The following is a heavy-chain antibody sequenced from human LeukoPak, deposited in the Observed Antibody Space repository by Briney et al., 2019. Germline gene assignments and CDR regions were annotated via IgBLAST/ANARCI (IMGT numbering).Heavy chain of an antibody. Sequence: GGSLRLSCAASGFTVSSNYMSWVRQAPGKGREWVSVIYSGGSTYYADSVKGRFTISRDNSKKPLYLQMTRLRAKGSGVYYCARDMTAVAGPPYYYYGMDVWGQGTTVTVSS. CDR2: IYSGGST. J-gene: IGHJ6*02. D-gene: IGHD6-19*01. V-gene: IGHV3-66*01. CDR3: ARDMTAVAGPPYYYYGMDV. CDR1: GFTVSSNY.